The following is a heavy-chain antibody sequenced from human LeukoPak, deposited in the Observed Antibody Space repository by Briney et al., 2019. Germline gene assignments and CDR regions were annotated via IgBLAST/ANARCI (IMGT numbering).Heavy chain of an antibody. Sequence: ASVKVSCKASGYTFASYDINWVRQATGQGLEWMGWMNPNGGNTGYAHKCQGRVTMTRNTSISTAYMELSSLRSEDTAVYYCARGLRVFVAAAGPLGYWGQGTLVTVSS. CDR2: MNPNGGNT. J-gene: IGHJ4*02. CDR1: GYTFASYD. CDR3: ARGLRVFVAAAGPLGY. D-gene: IGHD6-13*01. V-gene: IGHV1-8*01.